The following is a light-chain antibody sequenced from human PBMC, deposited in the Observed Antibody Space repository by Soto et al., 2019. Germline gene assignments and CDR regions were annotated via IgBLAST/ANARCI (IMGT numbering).Light chain of an antibody. CDR3: QQRSKWPPVT. J-gene: IGKJ5*01. Sequence: EIVLTQSPATLSLSPGERATLSCRASQSVSSYLAWYQQKPGQAPRLLIYDASNRATGIPARFSGSGSGTDFTLTISGLEPEDFAVYYCQQRSKWPPVTFGQGTRLETK. CDR2: DAS. CDR1: QSVSSY. V-gene: IGKV3-11*01.